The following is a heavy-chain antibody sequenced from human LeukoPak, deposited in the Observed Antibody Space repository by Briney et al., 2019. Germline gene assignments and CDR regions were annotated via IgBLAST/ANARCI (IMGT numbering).Heavy chain of an antibody. J-gene: IGHJ6*03. CDR2: IRYDGSNK. Sequence: PGGSLRLSCAASGFTFSSYGMHWVRQAPGKGLEWVAFIRYDGSNKYYADSVKGRFTISRDNSKNTLYLQMNSLRAEDTAVYYCARVLREDPPAKEYYDFWSGSLHYYYYMDVWGKGTTVTVSS. CDR3: ARVLREDPPAKEYYDFWSGSLHYYYYMDV. D-gene: IGHD3-3*01. V-gene: IGHV3-30*02. CDR1: GFTFSSYG.